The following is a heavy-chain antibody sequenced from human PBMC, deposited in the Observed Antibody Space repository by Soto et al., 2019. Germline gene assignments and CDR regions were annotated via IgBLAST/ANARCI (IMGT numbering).Heavy chain of an antibody. CDR3: ARANCSSTSCYAPYYYYGMDV. Sequence: GGSLRLSCAASGFTFSDYYMSWIRQAPGKGLEWVSYISSSSSYTNYADSVKGRFTISRDNAKNSLYLQMNSLRAEDTAVYYCARANCSSTSCYAPYYYYGMDVWGQGTTVTVSS. CDR2: ISSSSSYT. J-gene: IGHJ6*02. D-gene: IGHD2-2*01. CDR1: GFTFSDYY. V-gene: IGHV3-11*05.